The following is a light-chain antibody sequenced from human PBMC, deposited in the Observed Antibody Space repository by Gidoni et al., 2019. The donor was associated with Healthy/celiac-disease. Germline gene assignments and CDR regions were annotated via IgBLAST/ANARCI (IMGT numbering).Light chain of an antibody. V-gene: IGKV3-15*01. CDR2: GAS. CDR1: QSVSST. J-gene: IGKJ4*01. CDR3: QQYNNPLT. Sequence: EIVLPQSPATLSVSPGERATLSCRASQSVSSTVAWYQQKPGQAPRLLIYGASTRATGIPARFSGSGSGTEFTLTISSLQSEDFAVYYCQQYNNPLTFGGGTKVEIK.